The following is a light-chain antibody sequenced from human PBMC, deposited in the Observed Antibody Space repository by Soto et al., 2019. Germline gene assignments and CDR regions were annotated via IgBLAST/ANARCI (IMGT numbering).Light chain of an antibody. CDR1: SSDVGGYNY. CDR2: EVS. Sequence: QSALTQPASVSGSPGQSITISSTGTSSDVGGYNYVSWYQQHPGKVPKLLIYEVSNRPSGVSNRFSGSKSGNTASLTISGLQAEDEADYYFSSYVSGNTVLFGGGTNLTVL. J-gene: IGLJ2*01. V-gene: IGLV2-14*01. CDR3: SSYVSGNTVL.